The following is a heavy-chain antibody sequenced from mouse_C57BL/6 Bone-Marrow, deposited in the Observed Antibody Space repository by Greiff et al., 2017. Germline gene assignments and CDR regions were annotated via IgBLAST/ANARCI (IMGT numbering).Heavy chain of an antibody. CDR1: GFTFSDYG. J-gene: IGHJ4*01. V-gene: IGHV5-17*01. Sequence: EVKVEESGGGLVKPGGSMKLSCAASGFTFSDYGMHWVRQAPEKGLEWVAYISSGSSTIYYADTVKGRFTISRDNAKNTLFLQMTSLRSEDTAMYYCARRNDHYYAMDYWGQGTSVTVSS. CDR3: ARRNDHYYAMDY. D-gene: IGHD2-14*01. CDR2: ISSGSSTI.